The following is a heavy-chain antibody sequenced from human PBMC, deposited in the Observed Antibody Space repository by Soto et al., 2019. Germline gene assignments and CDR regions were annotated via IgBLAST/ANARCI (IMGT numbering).Heavy chain of an antibody. Sequence: ASVKVSCKASGYTFTSYGISWVRQAPGQGLEWMGWISAYNGNTNYAQKLQGRVTMTTDTSTSTAYMELRSLRSDDTAVYYCASGLGIAEPREVVGGMDVWGQGTTVTSP. J-gene: IGHJ6*02. D-gene: IGHD6-13*01. CDR2: ISAYNGNT. CDR1: GYTFTSYG. V-gene: IGHV1-18*01. CDR3: ASGLGIAEPREVVGGMDV.